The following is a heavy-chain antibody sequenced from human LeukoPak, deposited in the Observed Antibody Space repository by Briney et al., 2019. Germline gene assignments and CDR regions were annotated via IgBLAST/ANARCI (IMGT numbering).Heavy chain of an antibody. J-gene: IGHJ4*02. CDR1: GITVSNYG. Sequence: GRSLRLSCAVSGITVSNYGMAWVRQAPGKGLEWVAGISDSGGRTNHADSVKGRFTISRDNPKNTLYLQMSSLRAEDTAVYFCAKRGVVIRVILVGFHREAYYFDSWGQGALVTVSS. V-gene: IGHV3-23*01. CDR2: ISDSGGRT. CDR3: AKRGVVIRVILVGFHREAYYFDS. D-gene: IGHD3-22*01.